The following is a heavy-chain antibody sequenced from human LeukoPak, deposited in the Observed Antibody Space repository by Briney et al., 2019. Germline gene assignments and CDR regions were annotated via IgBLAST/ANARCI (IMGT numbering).Heavy chain of an antibody. CDR1: GGTFSSYA. CDR2: IIPIFGIA. D-gene: IGHD2-15*01. Sequence: ASVKVSCKASGGTFSSYAISWVRQAPGQGLEWMGRIIPIFGIANYAQKFQGRVTITADKSTSTAYMELSSLRSEDTAVYYCARIHCSGGSCYPCYFDYWGQGTLVTVSS. CDR3: ARIHCSGGSCYPCYFDY. J-gene: IGHJ4*02. V-gene: IGHV1-69*04.